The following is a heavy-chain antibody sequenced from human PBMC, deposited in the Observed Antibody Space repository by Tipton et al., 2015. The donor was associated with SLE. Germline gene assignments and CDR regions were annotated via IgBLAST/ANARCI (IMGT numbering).Heavy chain of an antibody. V-gene: IGHV4-59*11. J-gene: IGHJ4*02. CDR1: GGSINSHY. CDR2: IYYSGGT. Sequence: TLSLTCTVSGGSINSHYWSWIRQPPGKGLEWIGYIYYSGGTNYNPSLKTRITMSVDTSKNQFSLKLSSVTAADTAVYYCARGGPSSSYCWGQRTLVTVSS. D-gene: IGHD6-6*01. CDR3: ARGGPSSSYC.